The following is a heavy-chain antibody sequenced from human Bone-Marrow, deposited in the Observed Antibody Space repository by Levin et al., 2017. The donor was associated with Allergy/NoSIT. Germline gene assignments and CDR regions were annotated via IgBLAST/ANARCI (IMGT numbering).Heavy chain of an antibody. J-gene: IGHJ4*02. Sequence: PGGSLRLSCAASGFTFSNAWMSWVRQAPGKGLEWVGRIKSKSDGGTTEDAAPVKGRLTISRDDSKNMLFLQMNNLKAEDTGVYYCTTTIRWSPVDLGYWGQGTLVTVSS. D-gene: IGHD4-23*01. CDR3: TTTIRWSPVDLGY. CDR2: IKSKSDGGTT. CDR1: GFTFSNAW. V-gene: IGHV3-15*01.